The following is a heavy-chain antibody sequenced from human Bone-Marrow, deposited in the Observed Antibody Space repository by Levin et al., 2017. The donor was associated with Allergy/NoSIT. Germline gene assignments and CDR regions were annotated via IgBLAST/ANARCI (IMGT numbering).Heavy chain of an antibody. CDR2: IRSKANSYAT. CDR3: TRSLDIVVVVAATRPYYYYMDV. J-gene: IGHJ6*03. D-gene: IGHD2-15*01. Sequence: GESLKISCAASGFTFSGSAMHWVRQASGKGLEWVGRIRSKANSYATAYAASVKGRFTISRDDSKNTAYLQMNSLKTEDTAVYYCTRSLDIVVVVAATRPYYYYMDVWGKGTTVTVSS. V-gene: IGHV3-73*01. CDR1: GFTFSGSA.